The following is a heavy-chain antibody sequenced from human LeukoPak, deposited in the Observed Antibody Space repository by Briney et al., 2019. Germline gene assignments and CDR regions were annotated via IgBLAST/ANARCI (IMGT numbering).Heavy chain of an antibody. CDR3: ARASSGYCSGGSCLWYYYGMDV. CDR2: ISSSSSYI. CDR1: GFTFSSYS. D-gene: IGHD2-15*01. V-gene: IGHV3-21*01. Sequence: GGSLRLSCAASGFTFSSYSMNWVRQAPGKGLEWVSSISSSSSYIYYADSVKGRFTISRDSAKNSLYLQMSSLRAEDTAVYYCARASSGYCSGGSCLWYYYGMDVWGQGTTVTVSS. J-gene: IGHJ6*02.